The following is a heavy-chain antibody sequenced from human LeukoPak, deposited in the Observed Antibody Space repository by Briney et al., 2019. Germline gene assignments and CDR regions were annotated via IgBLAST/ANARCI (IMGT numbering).Heavy chain of an antibody. CDR3: ARDLTPPDYDSSGYFDY. Sequence: GGSLRLSCAASGFTFDDYGMSWVRQAPGKGLEWVSGINWNGGITAYADSVKGRFTISRDNAKNSLYLQMNSLRAEDTAVYYCARDLTPPDYDSSGYFDYWGQGTLVTVSS. J-gene: IGHJ4*02. V-gene: IGHV3-20*04. CDR1: GFTFDDYG. D-gene: IGHD3-22*01. CDR2: INWNGGIT.